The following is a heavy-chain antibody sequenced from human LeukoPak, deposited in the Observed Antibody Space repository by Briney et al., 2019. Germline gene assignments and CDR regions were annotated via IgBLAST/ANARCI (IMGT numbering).Heavy chain of an antibody. Sequence: PSETLSLTCTVSGGSISSYYWSWIRQPPGKGLEWIGYIYYSGSTNYNPSLKSRVTISVDTSKNQFSLKLSSVTAADTAVYYCARVGRGYRILDAFDIWGQGTMVTVSS. V-gene: IGHV4-59*01. CDR3: ARVGRGYRILDAFDI. CDR1: GGSISSYY. J-gene: IGHJ3*02. D-gene: IGHD5-18*01. CDR2: IYYSGST.